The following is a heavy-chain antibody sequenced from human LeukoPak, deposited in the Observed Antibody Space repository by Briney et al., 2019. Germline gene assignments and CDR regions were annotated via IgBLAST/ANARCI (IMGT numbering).Heavy chain of an antibody. CDR1: GFTFSSYS. V-gene: IGHV3-23*01. CDR3: AKDARLCGGDCFSTIDF. D-gene: IGHD2-21*02. Sequence: GGSLRLSCAASGFTFSSYSMNWVRQAPGQGLEWVSSITDEIGGRTPYADSVKGRFSISRDNSKNTLYLQMNNLRAEDTAMYYCAKDARLCGGDCFSTIDFWGQGTMVIVSS. J-gene: IGHJ3*01. CDR2: ITDEIGGRT.